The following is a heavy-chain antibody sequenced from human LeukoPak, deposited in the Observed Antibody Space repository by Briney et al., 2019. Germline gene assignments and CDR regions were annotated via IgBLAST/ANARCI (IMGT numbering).Heavy chain of an antibody. V-gene: IGHV1-46*01. D-gene: IGHD3-10*01. CDR3: TRDAVRGVISNYFDY. J-gene: IGHJ4*02. CDR2: INPSSGDT. CDR1: GYSFTTYF. Sequence: GASVKVSCKALGYSFTTYFLHWVRQAPGQGLEWMGIINPSSGDTSYAQKFQGRVTMTRDTSTSTVFMEVGGLRSEDTAVYYCTRDAVRGVISNYFDYWGQGTLVAVSS.